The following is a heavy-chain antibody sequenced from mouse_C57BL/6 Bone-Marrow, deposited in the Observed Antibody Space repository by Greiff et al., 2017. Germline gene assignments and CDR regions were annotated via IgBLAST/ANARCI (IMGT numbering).Heavy chain of an antibody. Sequence: QVQLQQPGAELVKPGASVTMSCKASGYTFTSYWITWVKQRPGQGLEWIGDIYPGSGSTNYNEKFKSKATLTVDTSSSTAYMQLSSLTSEDSAVYYCASPLYWYFDVWGTGTTVTVSS. CDR2: IYPGSGST. J-gene: IGHJ1*03. V-gene: IGHV1-55*01. CDR3: ASPLYWYFDV. CDR1: GYTFTSYW.